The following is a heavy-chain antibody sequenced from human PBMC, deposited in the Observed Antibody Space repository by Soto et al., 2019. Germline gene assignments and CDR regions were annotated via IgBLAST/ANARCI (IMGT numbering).Heavy chain of an antibody. CDR1: GYSIRSGYF. CDR3: ARSMYSTSAQLYYGMDV. V-gene: IGHV4-38-2*01. D-gene: IGHD6-6*01. CDR2: MYHSGIT. Sequence: PSETLSLTCAVSGYSIRSGYFWGWIRQPAGKGLEWIGSMYHSGITYYHLSLKSRVTISVDTSKNQLSLKLSSATAADTAVYYCARSMYSTSAQLYYGMDVWGQGTTVTVSS. J-gene: IGHJ6*02.